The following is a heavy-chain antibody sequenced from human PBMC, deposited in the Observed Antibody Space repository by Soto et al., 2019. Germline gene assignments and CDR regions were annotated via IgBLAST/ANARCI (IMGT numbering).Heavy chain of an antibody. D-gene: IGHD3-9*01. Sequence: AASVKVSCKASGGTFSSYAISWVRQAPGQGLEWMGGIIPIFGTANYAQKFQGRVTITADESTSTAYMELSSLRSEDTAVYYCARGSYYDILTGPAADYYYYGMDVWGQGTTVTVSS. J-gene: IGHJ6*02. CDR3: ARGSYYDILTGPAADYYYYGMDV. CDR1: GGTFSSYA. V-gene: IGHV1-69*13. CDR2: IIPIFGTA.